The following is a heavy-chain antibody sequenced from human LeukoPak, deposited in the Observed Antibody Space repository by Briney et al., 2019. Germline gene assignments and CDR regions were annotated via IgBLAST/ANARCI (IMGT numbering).Heavy chain of an antibody. Sequence: GGSLRLSCAASGFTFSSYGMHWVRQAPGKGLAWVAVISYDGSNKYYADSVKGRFTISRDNSKNTLYLQMNSLRAEDTAVYYCAKDRHYYDSSGYRSYYFDYWGQGTLVTVSS. D-gene: IGHD3-22*01. CDR2: ISYDGSNK. CDR3: AKDRHYYDSSGYRSYYFDY. V-gene: IGHV3-30*18. CDR1: GFTFSSYG. J-gene: IGHJ4*02.